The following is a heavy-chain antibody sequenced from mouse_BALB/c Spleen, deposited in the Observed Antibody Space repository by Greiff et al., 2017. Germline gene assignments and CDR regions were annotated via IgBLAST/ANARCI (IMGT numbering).Heavy chain of an antibody. V-gene: IGHV1-83*01. D-gene: IGHD2-4*01. J-gene: IGHJ3*01. CDR3: ARKGYDYDGWFAY. CDR1: GYTFTSYV. Sequence: VKLQESGPELVKPGASVKMSCKASGYTFTSYVMHWVKQRPGHGLEWIGDIYPGGGYTNYNEKFKGKATLTADTSSSTAYMQLSSLTSEDSAVYFCARKGYDYDGWFAYWGQGTLVTVSA. CDR2: IYPGGGYT.